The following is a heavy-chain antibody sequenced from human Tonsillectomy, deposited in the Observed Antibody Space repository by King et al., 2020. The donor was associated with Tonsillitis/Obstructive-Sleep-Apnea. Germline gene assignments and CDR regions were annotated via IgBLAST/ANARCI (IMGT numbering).Heavy chain of an antibody. CDR3: ARTPDCNSTNCYDRIVPWFDYYHYGMDV. Sequence: VQLVESGGGLVQPGGSLTLSCAASGFTFSYYAMHWFRQAPGKGLEYVSAISGNGGSTYYANSVKGRFTIFRDNSQNTVYLQMGSLRAEDMGVYYCARTPDCNSTNCYDRIVPWFDYYHYGMDVWGPGATVTVSS. CDR1: GFTFSYYA. V-gene: IGHV3-64*01. D-gene: IGHD2-2*01. J-gene: IGHJ6*02. CDR2: ISGNGGST.